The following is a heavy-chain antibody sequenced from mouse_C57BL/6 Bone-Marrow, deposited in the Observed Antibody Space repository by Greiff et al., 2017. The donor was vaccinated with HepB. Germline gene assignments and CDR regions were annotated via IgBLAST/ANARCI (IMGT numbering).Heavy chain of an antibody. CDR3: ARLLRGFAWFAY. V-gene: IGHV2-9-1*01. D-gene: IGHD1-1*01. CDR1: GFSLTSYA. CDR2: LWTGGGT. J-gene: IGHJ3*01. Sequence: VPLKESGPSLVAPSQSLSISCTVSGFSLTSYALRWVRQPPGKGLEWLGVLWTGGGTNYNSALKSRLSISKDNSKSQVFLKLHSLHTDDTARYDCARLLRGFAWFAYWGQGTLGTVSA.